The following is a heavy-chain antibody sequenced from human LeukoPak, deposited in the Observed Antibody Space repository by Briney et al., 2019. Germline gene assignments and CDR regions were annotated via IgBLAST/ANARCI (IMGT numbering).Heavy chain of an antibody. J-gene: IGHJ6*03. Sequence: GASVKVSCKASGYTFTSYAMNWVRQAPGQGLEWMGWINTNTGNPTYAQGFTGRFVFSLDTSVSTAYLQISSLKAEDTAVYYCASSTYYDFWSGYPPHYYYYMDVWGKGTTVTVSS. D-gene: IGHD3-3*01. CDR2: INTNTGNP. V-gene: IGHV7-4-1*02. CDR3: ASSTYYDFWSGYPPHYYYYMDV. CDR1: GYTFTSYA.